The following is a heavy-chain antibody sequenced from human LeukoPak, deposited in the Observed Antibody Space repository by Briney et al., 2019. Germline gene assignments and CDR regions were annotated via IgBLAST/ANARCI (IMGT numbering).Heavy chain of an antibody. D-gene: IGHD6-13*01. CDR2: ISGSGGST. CDR3: AKDPVSAAAGMSFDY. Sequence: GGSLRLSCVGSGVIVRSNYMTWVRQAPGKGLEWVSAISGSGGSTYYADSVRGRFTISRDNSKNTLYLQMNSLRAEDTAVYYCAKDPVSAAAGMSFDYWGQGTLVTVSS. CDR1: GVIVRSNY. J-gene: IGHJ4*02. V-gene: IGHV3-23*01.